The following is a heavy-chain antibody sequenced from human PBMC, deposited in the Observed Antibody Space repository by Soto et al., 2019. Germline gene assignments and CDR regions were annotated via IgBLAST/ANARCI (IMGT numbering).Heavy chain of an antibody. V-gene: IGHV4-61*05. Sequence: SETLSLTCNVSGGSISSSRSYWAWFRQPPGKELEWIGYIYYSGSTNYNPSLKSRVTISVDTSKNQFSLKLSSVTAADTAVYYCARGRDYCSSTSCYSYYYYGMDVWGQGTTVTVSS. J-gene: IGHJ6*02. CDR1: GGSISSSRSY. CDR3: ARGRDYCSSTSCYSYYYYGMDV. D-gene: IGHD2-2*01. CDR2: IYYSGST.